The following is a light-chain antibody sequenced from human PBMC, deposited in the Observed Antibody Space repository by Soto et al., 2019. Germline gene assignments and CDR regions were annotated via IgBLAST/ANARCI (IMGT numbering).Light chain of an antibody. J-gene: IGLJ1*01. V-gene: IGLV1-51*01. CDR1: NSNIGNNY. CDR2: DNN. Sequence: QSVLTQPPSVSAAPGQKGTISCSGSNSNIGNNYVSWYQQLPGTAPKLLIYDNNKRPSGIPDRFSGSKSGTSATLGITGLXTGDEADYYCGTWDSSLSAYVFGTGTKVTVL. CDR3: GTWDSSLSAYV.